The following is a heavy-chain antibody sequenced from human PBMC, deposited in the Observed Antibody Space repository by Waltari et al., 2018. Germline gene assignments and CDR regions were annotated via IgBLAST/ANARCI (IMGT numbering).Heavy chain of an antibody. D-gene: IGHD1-26*01. J-gene: IGHJ3*01. Sequence: VQLQESGPGLVKPSETLSLPCSVSGGSINGYYWSWIRQPAGKGLEWIGRFDITGGTKYNPSLQSRVTMSLDTSNDQFSLKLTSVTAADTAVYFCVREGGATTLQTEAFDVWGQGAKVSVSS. V-gene: IGHV4-4*07. CDR1: GGSINGYY. CDR2: FDITGGT. CDR3: VREGGATTLQTEAFDV.